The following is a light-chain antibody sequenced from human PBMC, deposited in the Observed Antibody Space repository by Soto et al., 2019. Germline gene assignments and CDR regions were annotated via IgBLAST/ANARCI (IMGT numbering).Light chain of an antibody. CDR1: QTISSW. J-gene: IGKJ1*01. Sequence: DIQMTQSPSTLFGSVVDRFTITFRASQTISSWLAWYQQKPGKAPKLLIYKASTLKSGVPSRFSGSGSGTEFTLTISSLQPDDFATYYCQHYNSYSEAFGQGTKVDI. CDR3: QHYNSYSEA. V-gene: IGKV1-5*03. CDR2: KAS.